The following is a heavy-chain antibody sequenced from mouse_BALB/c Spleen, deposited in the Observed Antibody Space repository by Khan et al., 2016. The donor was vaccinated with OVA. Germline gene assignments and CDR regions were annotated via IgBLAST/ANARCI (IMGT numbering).Heavy chain of an antibody. D-gene: IGHD3-3*01. CDR3: AREASRGDFSCPN. CDR1: GYTFTNYV. J-gene: IGHJ3*01. Sequence: VQLQQSGPELVEPGASVKMSFKASGYTFTNYVMHWVKQKPGQGLEWIGYINPYNAGTRYNEKFKGKATLTSDISSTIAYMDLSSLTSGDSAGYYYAREASRGDFSCPNWGHGTMVTVSA. CDR2: INPYNAGT. V-gene: IGHV1S136*01.